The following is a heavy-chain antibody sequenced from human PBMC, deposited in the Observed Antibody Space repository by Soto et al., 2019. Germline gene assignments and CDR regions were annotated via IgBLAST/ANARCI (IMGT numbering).Heavy chain of an antibody. J-gene: IGHJ6*02. Sequence: ASVKVSCKVSGYTFTDYYLHWVRQAPGQGLEWMGWISAYNGNTNYAQKLQGRVTMTTDTSTSTAYMELRSLRSDDTAVYYCARPGVAAAGYYYYGMDVWGQGTTVTVSS. CDR3: ARPGVAAAGYYYYGMDV. CDR1: GYTFTDYY. D-gene: IGHD6-13*01. CDR2: ISAYNGNT. V-gene: IGHV1-18*04.